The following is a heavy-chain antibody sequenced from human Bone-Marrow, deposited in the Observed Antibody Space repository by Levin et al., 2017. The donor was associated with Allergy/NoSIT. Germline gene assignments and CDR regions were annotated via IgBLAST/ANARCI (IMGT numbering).Heavy chain of an antibody. CDR3: AKDRTTVTMWGTYNYYGMDV. Sequence: QLGESLKISCAASRFTFSSYGMHWVRQAPGKGLEWVALISYDGSNKYYADSVKGRFTISRDNSNNTLYLQVNSLRAEDTAVYYCAKDRTTVTMWGTYNYYGMDVWGQGTTVTVSS. J-gene: IGHJ6*02. CDR2: ISYDGSNK. V-gene: IGHV3-30*18. D-gene: IGHD4-17*01. CDR1: RFTFSSYG.